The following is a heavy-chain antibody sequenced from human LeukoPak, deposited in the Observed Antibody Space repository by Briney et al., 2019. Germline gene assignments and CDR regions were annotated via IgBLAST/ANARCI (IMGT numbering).Heavy chain of an antibody. D-gene: IGHD1-26*01. CDR1: GGSISSYL. J-gene: IGHJ4*02. Sequence: SETLSLTCTVSGGSISSYLWSWIRQPPGKGLEWIGYIYYSGSTNYNPSLKSRVTILVDTSKNQFSLKVSSVTAADTAVYYCARGQYSGSCFDNWGQGTLVTVSS. CDR3: ARGQYSGSCFDN. V-gene: IGHV4-59*01. CDR2: IYYSGST.